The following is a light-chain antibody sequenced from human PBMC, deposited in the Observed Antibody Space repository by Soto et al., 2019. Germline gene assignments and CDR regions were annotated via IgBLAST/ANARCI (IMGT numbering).Light chain of an antibody. Sequence: SLSPLDMATPPGEPTSISCRSSPRFLCRSGYNYLAWYLQKPGQSPRLLIYVGSNRASGVPDRFSGSGSGTDFTLTISSVEAEDFAVYYCLQRLKWPPTFGGGTKVDIK. CDR1: PRFLCRSGYNY. V-gene: IGKV2-28*01. CDR2: VGS. CDR3: LQRLKWPPT. J-gene: IGKJ4*02.